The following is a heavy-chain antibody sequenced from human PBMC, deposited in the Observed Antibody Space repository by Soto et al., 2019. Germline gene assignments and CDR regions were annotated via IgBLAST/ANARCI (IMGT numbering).Heavy chain of an antibody. D-gene: IGHD2-2*01. CDR2: INPNSGGT. CDR3: ARGPAGVVVPAAIRYSNYFPFDY. CDR1: GYTFTGYY. V-gene: IGHV1-2*04. J-gene: IGHJ4*02. Sequence: ASVKVSCKASGYTFTGYYMHWVRQAPGQGLEWMGWINPNSGGTNYAQKFQGWVTMTRDTPISTAYMELSRLRSDDTAVYYCARGPAGVVVPAAIRYSNYFPFDYWGQGTLVTLSS.